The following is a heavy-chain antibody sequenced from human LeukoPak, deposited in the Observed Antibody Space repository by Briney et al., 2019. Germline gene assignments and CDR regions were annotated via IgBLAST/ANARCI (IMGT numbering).Heavy chain of an antibody. D-gene: IGHD3-9*01. V-gene: IGHV1-18*01. CDR3: ARDLILTGYYSGNNWFDP. CDR1: GYTFTSYG. J-gene: IGHJ5*02. Sequence: ASVKVSCKASGYTFTSYGISWVRQAPGQGLEWMGWISAYNGNTNYAQKLQGRVTMTTDTSTSTAYMELRGLRSDDTAVYYCARDLILTGYYSGNNWFDPWGQGTLVTVSS. CDR2: ISAYNGNT.